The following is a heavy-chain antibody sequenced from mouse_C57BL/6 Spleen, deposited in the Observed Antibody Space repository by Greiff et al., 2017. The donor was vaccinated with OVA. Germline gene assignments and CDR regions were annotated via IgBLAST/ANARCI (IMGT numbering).Heavy chain of an antibody. D-gene: IGHD2-4*01. Sequence: EVKVVESGGGLVKPGGSLKLSCAASGFTFSSYAMSWVRQTPEKRLEWVATISDGGSYTYYPDNVKGRFTISRDNAKNNLYLQMSHLKSEDTAMYYCARVYYDYNDVYARDYWGQGTSVTVSS. CDR3: ARVYYDYNDVYARDY. V-gene: IGHV5-4*03. J-gene: IGHJ4*01. CDR1: GFTFSSYA. CDR2: ISDGGSYT.